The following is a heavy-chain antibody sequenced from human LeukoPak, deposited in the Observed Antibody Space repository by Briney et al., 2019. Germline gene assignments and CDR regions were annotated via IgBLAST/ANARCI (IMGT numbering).Heavy chain of an antibody. J-gene: IGHJ4*02. Sequence: GASVTVSCKASGYTFTSYDINWVRQATGQGLEWMGWMNPNSGNTGYAQKFQGRVTMTRNTSISTAYMELGSLRSEDTAVYYCASTLGYCSGGSCYSGWFDYWGQGTLVTVSS. CDR3: ASTLGYCSGGSCYSGWFDY. CDR2: MNPNSGNT. CDR1: GYTFTSYD. V-gene: IGHV1-8*01. D-gene: IGHD2-15*01.